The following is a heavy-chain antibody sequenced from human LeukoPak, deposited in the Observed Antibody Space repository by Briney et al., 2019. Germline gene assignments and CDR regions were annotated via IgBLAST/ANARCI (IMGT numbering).Heavy chain of an antibody. D-gene: IGHD3-22*01. V-gene: IGHV3-11*01. J-gene: IGHJ4*02. CDR3: ARSAGSSGYFREITLYYFDY. Sequence: GGSLRLSCAASGFTFSTYAMSWVRQAPGKGLEWVSYISNSGSTIYYADSVKGRFTISRDNAKNSLYLQMNSLRAEDTAVYYCARSAGSSGYFREITLYYFDYWGQGTLVTVSS. CDR1: GFTFSTYA. CDR2: ISNSGSTI.